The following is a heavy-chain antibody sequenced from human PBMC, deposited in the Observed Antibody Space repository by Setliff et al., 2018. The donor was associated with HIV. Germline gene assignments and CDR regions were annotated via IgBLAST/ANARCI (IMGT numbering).Heavy chain of an antibody. CDR3: ARRIDNSGSFPDKNWFDT. J-gene: IGHJ5*02. CDR2: IYYSGST. D-gene: IGHD3-10*01. CDR1: GGSISSNY. V-gene: IGHV4-59*01. Sequence: SETLSLTCTVSGGSISSNYWSWMRQPPGKGLEWIGHIYYSGSTNYNPSLKSRVTISVDTSRNQFSLNLSSVTAADTAVYYCARRIDNSGSFPDKNWFDTWGQGSLVTVSS.